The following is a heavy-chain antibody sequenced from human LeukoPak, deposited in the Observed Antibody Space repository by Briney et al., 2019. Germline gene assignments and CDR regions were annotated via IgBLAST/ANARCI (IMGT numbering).Heavy chain of an antibody. V-gene: IGHV4-4*09. CDR2: IYTSGST. CDR3: ASVVLRGAYCGGDCYSSRDAFDI. Sequence: SETLSLTCTVSGGSISSYYRSWIRQPPGKGLEWIGYIYTSGSTNYNPSLKSRVTISVDTSKNQFSLKLGSVTAADTAVYYCASVVLRGAYCGGDCYSSRDAFDIWGQGTMVTVSS. CDR1: GGSISSYY. J-gene: IGHJ3*02. D-gene: IGHD2-21*02.